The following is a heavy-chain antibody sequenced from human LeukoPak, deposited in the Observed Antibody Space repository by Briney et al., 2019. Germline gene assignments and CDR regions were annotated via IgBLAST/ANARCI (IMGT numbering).Heavy chain of an antibody. V-gene: IGHV4-34*01. J-gene: IGHJ4*02. Sequence: PSETLSLTCAVYGGSFSGYYWSWIRQPPGKGLEWIGEINHSGSTNYNPSLKSRVTISVDTSKNQFSLKLSSVTAADTAVYYCARGRRSRYFDWLSPSYYFDYWGQGTLVTVSS. D-gene: IGHD3-9*01. CDR2: INHSGST. CDR1: GGSFSGYY. CDR3: ARGRRSRYFDWLSPSYYFDY.